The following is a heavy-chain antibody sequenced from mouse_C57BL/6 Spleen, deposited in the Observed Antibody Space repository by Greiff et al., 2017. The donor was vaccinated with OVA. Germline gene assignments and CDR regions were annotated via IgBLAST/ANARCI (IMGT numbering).Heavy chain of an antibody. CDR2: IYPSDSET. CDR1: GYTFTSYW. D-gene: IGHD2-4*01. Sequence: QVQLQQPGAELVRPGSSVKLSCKASGYTFTSYWMDWVKQRPGQGLEWIGNIYPSDSETHYNQKFKDKATLTVDKSSSTAYMQLSSLTSEDSAVYYCARNDYPFDYWGQGTTLTVSS. J-gene: IGHJ2*01. CDR3: ARNDYPFDY. V-gene: IGHV1-61*01.